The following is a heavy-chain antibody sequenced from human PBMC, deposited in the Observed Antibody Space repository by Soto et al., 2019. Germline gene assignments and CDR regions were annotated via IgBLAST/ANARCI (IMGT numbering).Heavy chain of an antibody. CDR3: AKEYSGYDHFDY. Sequence: QVQLVESGGGVVQPGRSLRLSCAASGFTFSSYDMHWVRQAPGKVLEWVAVISYDGSNKYYADSVKGRFTISRDNSKNTLYLPMNSLSAEDTAVYYCAKEYSGYDHFDYWGQGTLVTVSS. D-gene: IGHD5-12*01. CDR1: GFTFSSYD. J-gene: IGHJ4*02. CDR2: ISYDGSNK. V-gene: IGHV3-30*18.